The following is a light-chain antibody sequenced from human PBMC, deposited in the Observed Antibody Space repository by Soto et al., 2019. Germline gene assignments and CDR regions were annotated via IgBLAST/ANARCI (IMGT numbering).Light chain of an antibody. V-gene: IGLV2-14*01. Sequence: QSALTQPASVSGSPGQSITISCTGTSSDVGGYNYVSWYQHHPGKAPKVMIYEVSNRPSGISNRFSGSKAGNTASLTISGLHAEDEADYYCSSYTSSSTLVFGGGTKVTVL. J-gene: IGLJ2*01. CDR2: EVS. CDR3: SSYTSSSTLV. CDR1: SSDVGGYNY.